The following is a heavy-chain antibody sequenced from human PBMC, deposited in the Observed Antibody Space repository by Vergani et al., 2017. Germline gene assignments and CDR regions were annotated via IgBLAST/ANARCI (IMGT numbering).Heavy chain of an antibody. D-gene: IGHD5-18*01. J-gene: IGHJ3*02. Sequence: QVQLQESGPGLVKPSQTLSLTCTVSGGSISSGGYYWSWIRQHPGKGLEWIGSTYYSGSTYYNPSLKSRVTIPVDTSKNQFSLKLSSVTAADTAVYYCARVAGLRDAFDIWGQGTMVTVSS. V-gene: IGHV4-31*03. CDR3: ARVAGLRDAFDI. CDR2: TYYSGST. CDR1: GGSISSGGYY.